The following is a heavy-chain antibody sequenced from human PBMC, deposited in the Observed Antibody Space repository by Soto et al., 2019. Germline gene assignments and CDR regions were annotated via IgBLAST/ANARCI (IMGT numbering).Heavy chain of an antibody. V-gene: IGHV3-21*01. CDR1: GFTFSSYS. Sequence: GESLKISCAASGFTFSSYSMNWVRQAPGKGLEWVSSISSSSSYIYYADSVKGRFTISRDNAKNSLYLQMNSLRAEDTAVYYCARDDCSSTSCYVGYYYMDVWGKGTTVTVSS. J-gene: IGHJ6*03. CDR3: ARDDCSSTSCYVGYYYMDV. D-gene: IGHD2-2*01. CDR2: ISSSSSYI.